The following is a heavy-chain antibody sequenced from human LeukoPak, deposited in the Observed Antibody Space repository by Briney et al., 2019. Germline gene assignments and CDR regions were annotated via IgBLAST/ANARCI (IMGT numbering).Heavy chain of an antibody. CDR2: ISSSSSYI. Sequence: SGRSLRLSCAASGFTFSSYSMNWVRQAPGKRLKYVSSISSSSSYIYYADSVKGRFTIPRDNAKNSLYLQMNSLRAEDTAVYYCARQARTIQLWSFDYWGQGTLVTVSS. CDR1: GFTFSSYS. CDR3: ARQARTIQLWSFDY. D-gene: IGHD5-18*01. V-gene: IGHV3-21*01. J-gene: IGHJ4*02.